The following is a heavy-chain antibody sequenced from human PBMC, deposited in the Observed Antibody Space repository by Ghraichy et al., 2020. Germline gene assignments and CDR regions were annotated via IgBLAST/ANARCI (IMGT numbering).Heavy chain of an antibody. CDR3: ARGRRSSSLRTYYFDY. D-gene: IGHD6-6*01. Sequence: SETLSLTCAVYGGSFSGYYWSWIRQPPGKGLEWIGEINHSGSTNYNPSLKSRVTISVDTSKNQFSLKLSSVTAADTAVYYCARGRRSSSLRTYYFDYWGQGTLVTVSS. J-gene: IGHJ4*02. V-gene: IGHV4-34*01. CDR2: INHSGST. CDR1: GGSFSGYY.